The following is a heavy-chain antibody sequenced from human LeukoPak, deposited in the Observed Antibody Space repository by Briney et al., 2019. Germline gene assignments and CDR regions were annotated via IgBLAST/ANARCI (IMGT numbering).Heavy chain of an antibody. CDR2: IKLDGSEK. V-gene: IGHV3-7*03. Sequence: GGSLRLTCAASGFTVSTNYMTWVRQAPGKGLEWVANIKLDGSEKNYVDSVKGRFTISRDNTENSLYLQMNSLRAEDTAVFYCARDQYDTWSRRGNFDSWGQGTLVIVSS. CDR3: ARDQYDTWSRRGNFDS. CDR1: GFTVSTNY. D-gene: IGHD3-3*01. J-gene: IGHJ4*02.